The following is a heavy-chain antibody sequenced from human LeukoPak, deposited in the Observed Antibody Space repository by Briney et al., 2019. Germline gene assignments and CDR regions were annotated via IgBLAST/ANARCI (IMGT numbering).Heavy chain of an antibody. Sequence: PGGSLRLSCAASGFTFSSYSMNWVRQAPGKGLEWVSVIYSGGSTYYADSVKGRFTISRDNSRNTLYLQMNSLRAEDTAVYYCARDAYQTYYYGSGSYRWGQGTLVTVSS. V-gene: IGHV3-66*01. CDR3: ARDAYQTYYYGSGSYR. CDR2: IYSGGST. J-gene: IGHJ4*02. D-gene: IGHD3-10*01. CDR1: GFTFSSYS.